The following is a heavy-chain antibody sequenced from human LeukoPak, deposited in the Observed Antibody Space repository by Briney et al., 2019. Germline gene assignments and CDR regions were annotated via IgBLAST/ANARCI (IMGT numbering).Heavy chain of an antibody. D-gene: IGHD4-11*01. CDR2: INGDGSST. J-gene: IGHJ4*02. V-gene: IGHV3-74*01. CDR3: ARGPYSFDY. CDR1: DFTFSTYW. Sequence: GGSLRLSCAASDFTFSTYWMHWVRQAPGKGLVWISRINGDGSSTSYVDSVEGRFTISRDNAKNTLFLQMNSLRAEDTAVYFCARGPYSFDYWGQGTLVTVSS.